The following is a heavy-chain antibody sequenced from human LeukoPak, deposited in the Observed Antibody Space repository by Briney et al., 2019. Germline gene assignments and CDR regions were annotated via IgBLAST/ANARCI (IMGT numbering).Heavy chain of an antibody. Sequence: SQTLSLTCTVSGGSISSGSYYWSWIRQPAGKGLEWIGRIYTSGSTNYNPSLKSRVTISVDTSKNQFSLKLSSVTAADTAVYYCASGWYSYFDYWGQGTLVTVSS. CDR3: ASGWYSYFDY. J-gene: IGHJ4*02. CDR2: IYTSGST. V-gene: IGHV4-61*02. D-gene: IGHD6-19*01. CDR1: GGSISSGSYY.